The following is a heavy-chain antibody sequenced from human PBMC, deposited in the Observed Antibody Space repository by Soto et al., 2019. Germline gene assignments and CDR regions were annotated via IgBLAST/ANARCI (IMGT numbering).Heavy chain of an antibody. CDR2: IDARSNYI. CDR3: VRENEMAGATSAFEY. CDR1: GFRFNSYS. V-gene: IGHV3-21*06. D-gene: IGHD1-26*01. J-gene: IGHJ4*02. Sequence: GGSLRLPCEASGFRFNSYSMNWVRQAPQKGLEWVSLIDARSNYIYYADSVKGRFTISRDNARNSLYLQMDSLRVEDTAVYYCVRENEMAGATSAFEYWGQGTPVTVSS.